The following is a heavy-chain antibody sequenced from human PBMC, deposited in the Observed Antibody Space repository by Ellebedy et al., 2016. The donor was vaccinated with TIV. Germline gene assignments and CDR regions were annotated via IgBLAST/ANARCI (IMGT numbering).Heavy chain of an antibody. CDR1: GGSITSYY. Sequence: MPSETLSLTCTASGGSITSYYWSWIRQPPGKGLEWVAYIYYSGSTDYNPSLKSRVTISIDKSKNQFSLRLTTVTAADTAVYYRARADGDYKVGYWGQGTLVTVSS. J-gene: IGHJ4*02. D-gene: IGHD4-17*01. V-gene: IGHV4-59*01. CDR3: ARADGDYKVGY. CDR2: IYYSGST.